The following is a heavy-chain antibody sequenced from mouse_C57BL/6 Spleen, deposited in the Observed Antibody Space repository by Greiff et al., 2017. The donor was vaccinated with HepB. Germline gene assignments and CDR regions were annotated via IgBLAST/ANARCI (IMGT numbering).Heavy chain of an antibody. V-gene: IGHV5-12*01. CDR2: ISNGGGST. CDR3: ARGSNYEIDYAIDY. CDR1: GFTFSDYY. D-gene: IGHD2-5*01. Sequence: EVKLMESGGGLVQPGGSLKLSCAASGFTFSDYYMYWVRQTPEKRLEWVAYISNGGGSTYYPDTVKGRFTISRDNAKNTLYLQMSRLKSEDTAMYYCARGSNYEIDYAIDYWGQGTSVTVSS. J-gene: IGHJ4*01.